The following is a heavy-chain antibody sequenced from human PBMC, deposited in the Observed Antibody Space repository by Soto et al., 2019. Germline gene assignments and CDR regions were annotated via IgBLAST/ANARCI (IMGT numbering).Heavy chain of an antibody. CDR1: GYTFTSYY. J-gene: IGHJ4*02. V-gene: IGHV1-46*01. Sequence: ASVKVSCKASGYTFTSYYMHWVRQAPGQGLEWMGIINPSGGSTSYAQKFQGRVTMTRDTSTSTVYMELSSLRSEDTAVYYCARGLEYYYDSSGYYEPRVYFDYWGQGTVVTVSS. CDR3: ARGLEYYYDSSGYYEPRVYFDY. CDR2: INPSGGST. D-gene: IGHD3-22*01.